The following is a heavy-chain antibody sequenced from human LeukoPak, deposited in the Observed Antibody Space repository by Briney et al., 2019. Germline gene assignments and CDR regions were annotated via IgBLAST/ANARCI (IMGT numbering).Heavy chain of an antibody. Sequence: GXXXXRQAPGXXXXXMGWISAYNGNTNYAQKLQGRVTMTTDTSTSTAYMELRSLRSDDTDGYYCXXXXXXXXXXXXXXAXXIWGQGTXVTVSS. J-gene: IGHJ3*02. CDR1: G. CDR2: ISAYNGNT. CDR3: XXXXXXXXXXXXXXAXXI. V-gene: IGHV1-18*01.